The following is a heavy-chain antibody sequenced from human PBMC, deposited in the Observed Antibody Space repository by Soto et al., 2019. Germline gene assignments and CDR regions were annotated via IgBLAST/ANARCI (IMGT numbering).Heavy chain of an antibody. V-gene: IGHV3-7*05. CDR2: IKEDGSRK. CDR1: GFTFSTYW. CDR3: VRCYCSVGSCYACWHFDL. D-gene: IGHD2-15*01. J-gene: IGHJ2*01. Sequence: GGSLRLSCAASGFTFSTYWMSWVRQAPGKGLEWVANIKEDGSRKYYVDSVKGRFTISRDNAKNSLYLQVNSLRAEDTAVYYCVRCYCSVGSCYACWHFDLWGRGTLVTVSS.